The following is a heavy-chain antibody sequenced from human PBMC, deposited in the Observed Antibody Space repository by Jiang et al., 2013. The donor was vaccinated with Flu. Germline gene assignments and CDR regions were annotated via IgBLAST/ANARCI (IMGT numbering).Heavy chain of an antibody. J-gene: IGHJ4*02. CDR3: ARDKGQQLVLDYFDY. CDR1: GFTFSSYA. D-gene: IGHD6-13*01. CDR2: ISYDGSNK. Sequence: ASGFTFSSYAMHWVRQAPGKGLEWVAVISYDGSNKYYADSVKGRFTISRDNSKNTLYLQMNSLRAEDTAVYYCARDKGQQLVLDYFDYWGQGTLVTVSS. V-gene: IGHV3-30-3*01.